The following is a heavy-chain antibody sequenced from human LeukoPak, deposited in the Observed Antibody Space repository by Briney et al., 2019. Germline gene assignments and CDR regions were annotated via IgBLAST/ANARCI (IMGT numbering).Heavy chain of an antibody. V-gene: IGHV4-34*01. J-gene: IGHJ4*02. Sequence: SETLSLTCAVYGGSFSGYYWSWIRQPPGKGLEWIGEINHSGSTNYNPSLKSRVTISVDTSKNQFSLKLSSVTAADTAVYYCARVGEYCSSTSCYYIFDYWGQETLVTVSS. D-gene: IGHD2-2*01. CDR1: GGSFSGYY. CDR2: INHSGST. CDR3: ARVGEYCSSTSCYYIFDY.